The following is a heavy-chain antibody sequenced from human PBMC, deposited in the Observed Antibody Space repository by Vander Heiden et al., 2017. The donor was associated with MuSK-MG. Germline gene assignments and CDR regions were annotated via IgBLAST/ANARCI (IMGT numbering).Heavy chain of an antibody. CDR3: ARPCGGYSYGYKARYYYYGMDV. CDR1: GGTFSSSA. CDR2: IIPIVGTA. V-gene: IGHV1-69*01. J-gene: IGHJ6*02. Sequence: QVQLVQSGAEVKKPGSSVKVSCKASGGTFSSSAISWVRQAPGQGLEWMGGIIPIVGTANYAQKFQGRVTITADESTSTAYMELSSLRSEDTAVYYCARPCGGYSYGYKARYYYYGMDVWGQGTTVTVSS. D-gene: IGHD5-18*01.